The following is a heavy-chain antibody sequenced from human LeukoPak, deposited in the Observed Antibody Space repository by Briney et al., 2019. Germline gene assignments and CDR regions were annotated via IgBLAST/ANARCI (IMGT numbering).Heavy chain of an antibody. Sequence: SETLSLTCTVSGGSISSYYWSWIRQPPGKGLEWIGYIYYSGSTNYNPSLKSRVTISVDTSKNQFSLKLSSVTAADTAVYYCARDGGSSGWYNYWGQGTLVTVSS. CDR3: ARDGGSSGWYNY. D-gene: IGHD6-19*01. CDR2: IYYSGST. V-gene: IGHV4-59*01. J-gene: IGHJ4*02. CDR1: GGSISSYY.